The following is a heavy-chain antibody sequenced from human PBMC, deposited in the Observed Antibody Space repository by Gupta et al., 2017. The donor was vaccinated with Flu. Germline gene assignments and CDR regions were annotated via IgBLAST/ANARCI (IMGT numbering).Heavy chain of an antibody. CDR2: IYYTGST. J-gene: IGHJ3*02. D-gene: IGHD1/OR15-1a*01. Sequence: QLQLQESGPGLVKPSETLSLTCTVSGASMTGSNNSGKGLEWIGTIYYTGSTYYNPSLKSRVTISVDTSTSQFSLKLTSVTAADTALYYCARHFREQIGDAFDIWGQGTMVTVSS. CDR1: GASMTGSNNS. V-gene: IGHV4-39*01. CDR3: ARHFREQIGDAFDI.